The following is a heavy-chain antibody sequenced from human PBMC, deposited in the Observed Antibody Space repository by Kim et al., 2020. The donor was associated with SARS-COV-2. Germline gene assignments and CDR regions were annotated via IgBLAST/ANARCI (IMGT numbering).Heavy chain of an antibody. V-gene: IGHV3-33*01. CDR3: VREPPLRWSPTFDY. Sequence: GGSLRLSCAASGFTFSSYGMHWVRQAPGKGLEWVAVIWYDGSNKYYADSVKGRFTISRDNSKNTLYLQMNSLRAEDTAVYYCVREPPLRWSPTFDYWGQGTLVTVSS. D-gene: IGHD4-17*01. J-gene: IGHJ4*02. CDR2: IWYDGSNK. CDR1: GFTFSSYG.